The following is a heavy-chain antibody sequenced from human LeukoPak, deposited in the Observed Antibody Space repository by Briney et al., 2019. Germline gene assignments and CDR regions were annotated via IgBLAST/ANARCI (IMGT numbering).Heavy chain of an antibody. CDR3: ARVMGWFGGFDY. Sequence: SETLSLTCAVYGGSFSGYYWSWVRQPPGKGLEWIGEVNHSGSTNYNPSLKSRVTISVDTSKNQFSLKLSSVTAADTAVYYCARVMGWFGGFDYWGQGTLVTVSS. D-gene: IGHD3-10*01. J-gene: IGHJ4*02. CDR1: GGSFSGYY. V-gene: IGHV4-34*01. CDR2: VNHSGST.